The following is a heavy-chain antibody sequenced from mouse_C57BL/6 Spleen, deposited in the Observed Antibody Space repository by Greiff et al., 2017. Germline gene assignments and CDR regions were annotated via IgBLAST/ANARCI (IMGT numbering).Heavy chain of an antibody. D-gene: IGHD4-1*01. CDR3: ARRGWEYFDY. CDR1: GYAFTNYL. J-gene: IGHJ2*01. Sequence: QVQLKQSGAELVRPGTSVKVSCKASGYAFTNYLIEWVKQRPGQGLEWIGVINPGSGGTNYNEKFKGKATLTADKSSSTAYMQLSSLPSEDSAVYFCARRGWEYFDYWGQGTTLTVSS. V-gene: IGHV1-54*01. CDR2: INPGSGGT.